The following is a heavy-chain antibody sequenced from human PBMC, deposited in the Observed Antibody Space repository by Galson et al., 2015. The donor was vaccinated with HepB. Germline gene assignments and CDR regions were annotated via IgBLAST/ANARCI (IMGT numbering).Heavy chain of an antibody. CDR1: GFTFNRFG. J-gene: IGHJ4*02. D-gene: IGHD1-7*01. Sequence: SLRLSCAASGFTFNRFGMHWVRQAPGKGLEWAAVTWYDGSEKYYASSVKGRFSISRDNSRNTLYLQMNSLRAEDTAIYYCARDLALGTTIISDYWGQGTLVTVSS. CDR3: ARDLALGTTIISDY. CDR2: TWYDGSEK. V-gene: IGHV3-33*01.